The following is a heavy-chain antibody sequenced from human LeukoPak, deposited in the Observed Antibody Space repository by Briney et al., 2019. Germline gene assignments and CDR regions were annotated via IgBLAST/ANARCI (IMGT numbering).Heavy chain of an antibody. CDR3: ARMHSSSWYYNWFDP. D-gene: IGHD6-13*01. J-gene: IGHJ5*02. Sequence: SETLSLTCTVSGGSISSSSYYWGWIRQPPGKGLEWIGSIYYSGSTYYNPSLKSRVTISVDTSKNQLSLKLSSVTAADTAVYYCARMHSSSWYYNWFDPWGQGTLVTVSS. V-gene: IGHV4-39*07. CDR1: GGSISSSSYY. CDR2: IYYSGST.